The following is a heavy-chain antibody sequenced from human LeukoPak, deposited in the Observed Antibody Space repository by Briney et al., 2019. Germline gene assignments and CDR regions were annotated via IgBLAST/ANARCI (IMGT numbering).Heavy chain of an antibody. CDR3: AKDKYSPNINNWFDP. J-gene: IGHJ5*02. Sequence: PGGSLRLSCAASGFTFSSYAMSWVRQAPGKGLEWVSAISGSGGSTYYADSVKGRFTIFRDNSKNTLYLQMNSLRAEDTAVYYCAKDKYSPNINNWFDPWGQGTLVTVSS. CDR1: GFTFSSYA. D-gene: IGHD5-18*01. V-gene: IGHV3-23*01. CDR2: ISGSGGST.